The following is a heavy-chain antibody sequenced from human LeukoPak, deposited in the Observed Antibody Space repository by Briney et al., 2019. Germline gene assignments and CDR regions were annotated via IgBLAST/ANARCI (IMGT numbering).Heavy chain of an antibody. CDR1: GGSISSSSYY. CDR3: ARDQLAAWNYDILTRPGFDP. V-gene: IGHV4-39*07. CDR2: IYYSGST. J-gene: IGHJ5*02. Sequence: PSETLSLTCTVSGGSISSSSYYWGWIRQPPGKGLEWIGSIYYSGSTYYNPSLKSRVTISVDTSKNQFSLKLSSVTAADTAVYYCARDQLAAWNYDILTRPGFDPWGQGTLVTVSS. D-gene: IGHD3-9*01.